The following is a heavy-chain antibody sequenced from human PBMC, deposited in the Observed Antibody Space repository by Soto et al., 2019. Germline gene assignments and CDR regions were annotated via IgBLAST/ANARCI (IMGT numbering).Heavy chain of an antibody. J-gene: IGHJ4*02. CDR2: TRSISDGGAT. CDR1: GFTFTSYS. D-gene: IGHD3-16*01. V-gene: IGHV3-15*01. CDR3: TTDNLTFSTTMITTGGTY. Sequence: PGGSLRLSCAVSGFTFTSYSMSWVRQAPGEGLEWVGRTRSISDGGATDYATPVEGRFTISRDDSQNKVFLQLNGLKPEDTGVYYCTTDNLTFSTTMITTGGTYWGKGTLVTVYS.